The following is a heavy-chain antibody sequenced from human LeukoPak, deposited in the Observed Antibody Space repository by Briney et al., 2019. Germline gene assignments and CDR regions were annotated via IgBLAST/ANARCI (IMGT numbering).Heavy chain of an antibody. V-gene: IGHV3-48*01. CDR2: ISSNSSTI. D-gene: IGHD2-8*01. CDR1: GFTFSSYS. Sequence: GGSLRLSCAASGFTFSSYSMNWVRQAPGKGLEWVSYISSNSSTIYDADSVKGRFTISRDNAKNSLYLQMNSLRAEDTAVYYCVREYGVMGFDYWGQGTLVTVSS. J-gene: IGHJ4*02. CDR3: VREYGVMGFDY.